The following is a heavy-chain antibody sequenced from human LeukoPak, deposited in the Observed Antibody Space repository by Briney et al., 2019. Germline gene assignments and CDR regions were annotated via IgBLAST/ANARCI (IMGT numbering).Heavy chain of an antibody. V-gene: IGHV3-48*03. CDR2: ISESGGNK. J-gene: IGHJ3*02. D-gene: IGHD6-13*01. CDR1: GFTFSNSA. CDR3: AREAGSNWLDAFDI. Sequence: GGSLRLSCAASGFTFSNSAMSWVRQAPGKGLEWVSYISESGGNKYYSDSVKGRFTISRDNAKNSLYLQMNSLRAEDTAVYYCAREAGSNWLDAFDIWGQGTTVTVSS.